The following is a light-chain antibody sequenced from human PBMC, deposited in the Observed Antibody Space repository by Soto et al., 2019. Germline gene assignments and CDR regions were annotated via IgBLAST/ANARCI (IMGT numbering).Light chain of an antibody. J-gene: IGKJ1*01. CDR2: DAS. CDR3: QQYNSYPRT. V-gene: IGKV1-5*01. CDR1: QSISSW. Sequence: DIQMTQSPSTLSASVGDRVTISCRASQSISSWLAWYQQKPGKAPKLLIYDASSLESGAPSRFSGSGSGTEFTLNIRSMQPDDFATYYCQQYNSYPRTFGRGTDVEIK.